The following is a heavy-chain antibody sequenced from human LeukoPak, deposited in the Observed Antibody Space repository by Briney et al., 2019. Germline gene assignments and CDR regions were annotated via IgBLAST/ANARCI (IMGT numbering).Heavy chain of an antibody. CDR3: ARAWLVRTFDY. V-gene: IGHV3-66*01. D-gene: IGHD6-19*01. J-gene: IGHJ4*02. CDR1: GFTVSSNY. CDR2: IYTSGGT. Sequence: GGSLRLSCAASGFTVSSNYMSWVRQAPGKGLEWVSVIYTSGGTYYADSVKGRFTISRDNSKNTLYLQMNSLRAEDTAVYYCARAWLVRTFDYWGQGTLVTVSS.